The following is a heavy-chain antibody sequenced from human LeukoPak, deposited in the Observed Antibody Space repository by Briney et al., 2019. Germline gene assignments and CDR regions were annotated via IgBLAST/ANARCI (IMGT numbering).Heavy chain of an antibody. J-gene: IGHJ3*02. D-gene: IGHD2-2*01. V-gene: IGHV3-23*01. CDR3: AKDIRYEDYAYDI. CDR2: VNGRGAAT. CDR1: GFSFSSYA. Sequence: PGGSLRLSCAASGFSFSSYAMSWVRQGPGKGLEWVSSVNGRGAATFYADSVRGRFTTSRDNSQNILFLKMNSLRVDDTAVYFCAKDIRYEDYAYDIWGQGTM.